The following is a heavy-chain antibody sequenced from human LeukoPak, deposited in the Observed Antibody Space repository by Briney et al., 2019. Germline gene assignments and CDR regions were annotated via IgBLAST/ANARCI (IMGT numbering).Heavy chain of an antibody. D-gene: IGHD4-23*01. V-gene: IGHV1-2*02. CDR3: AREGDYGGNGVWYNAGNWFDP. CDR2: INPNSGGT. CDR1: GYTFTGYY. Sequence: ASVKVSCKASGYTFTGYYMHWVRQAPGQGLEWMGWINPNSGGTNYAQKFQSRVTMTRDTSISTAYMELSRLRSDDTAVYYCAREGDYGGNGVWYNAGNWFDPWGQGTLVTVSS. J-gene: IGHJ5*02.